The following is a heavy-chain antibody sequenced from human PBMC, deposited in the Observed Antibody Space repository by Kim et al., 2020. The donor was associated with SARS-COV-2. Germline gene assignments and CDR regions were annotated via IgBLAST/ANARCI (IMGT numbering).Heavy chain of an antibody. CDR2: ISYDGSNK. CDR1: GFTFSSYA. Sequence: GGSLRLSCAASGFTFSSYAMHWVRQAPGKGLEWVAVISYDGSNKYYADSVKGRFTISRDNSKNTLYLQMNSLRAEDTAVYYCARVIFKYDILTGFDYWGQGTLVTVSS. J-gene: IGHJ4*02. CDR3: ARVIFKYDILTGFDY. V-gene: IGHV3-30*04. D-gene: IGHD3-9*01.